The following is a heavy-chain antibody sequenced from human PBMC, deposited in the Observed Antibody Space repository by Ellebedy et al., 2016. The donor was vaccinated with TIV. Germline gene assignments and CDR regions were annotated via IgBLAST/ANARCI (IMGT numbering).Heavy chain of an antibody. CDR1: GYSFTSYW. V-gene: IGHV5-51*01. CDR2: IYPGDSDT. D-gene: IGHD1-26*01. Sequence: GESLKISXKGSGYSFTSYWIGWVRQMPGKGLEWMGIIYPGDSDTRYSPSFQGQVTISADKSISTAYLQWSSLKASDTAMYYCARQMAPIVGALGHWGQGTLVTVSS. J-gene: IGHJ4*02. CDR3: ARQMAPIVGALGH.